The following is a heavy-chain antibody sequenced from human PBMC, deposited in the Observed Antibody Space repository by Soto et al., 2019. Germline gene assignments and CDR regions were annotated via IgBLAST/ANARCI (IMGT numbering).Heavy chain of an antibody. D-gene: IGHD3-3*01. CDR3: ARVGLRFLEWLPKYNWFDP. CDR1: GDTFTNYD. J-gene: IGHJ5*02. V-gene: IGHV1-8*01. CDR2: MNPDSDDT. Sequence: ASVKVSCKAFGDTFTNYDINWVRQATGQGLEWMGWMNPDSDDTGYAQKFQGRVTMTRDTSTSTVYMELSSLRSEDTAVYYCARVGLRFLEWLPKYNWFDPWGQGTLVTVSS.